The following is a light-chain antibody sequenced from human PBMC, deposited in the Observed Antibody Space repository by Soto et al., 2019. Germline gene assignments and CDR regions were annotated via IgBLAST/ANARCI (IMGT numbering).Light chain of an antibody. CDR1: QSISSD. CDR3: QQYAKAPLT. V-gene: IGKV3-15*01. Sequence: EIVMTQSPATPSVSPGERATLSCRASQSISSDLAWYQQKPGQAPRLLIYGASTRATGIPARFSGSGSGTEFTRTISSLQPEDFATYYCQQYAKAPLTFGQGTKVDIK. CDR2: GAS. J-gene: IGKJ1*01.